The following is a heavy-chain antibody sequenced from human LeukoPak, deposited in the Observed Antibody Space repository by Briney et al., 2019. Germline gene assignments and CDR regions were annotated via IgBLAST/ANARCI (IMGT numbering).Heavy chain of an antibody. J-gene: IGHJ4*02. Sequence: GGSLRLSCAASGFTFSSYSMNWIRQAPGKGLEWISYISSSSTTISYADSVKGRFTISRDNAKNSLFLQMNSLRAEDTALYYCARDLTTVTTPDYWGQGTLVTVFS. V-gene: IGHV3-48*01. CDR3: ARDLTTVTTPDY. CDR2: ISSSSTTI. CDR1: GFTFSSYS. D-gene: IGHD4-17*01.